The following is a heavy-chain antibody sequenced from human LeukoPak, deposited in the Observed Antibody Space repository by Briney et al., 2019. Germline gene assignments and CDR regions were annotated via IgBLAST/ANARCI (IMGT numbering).Heavy chain of an antibody. V-gene: IGHV1-8*03. D-gene: IGHD7-27*01. Sequence: ASVKVSCKASGYIFTTYDIGWVRQATGHGLDWMGWLNPNIGNAGYAQKFQGRVTISRNTSISTAYMELSSLRSDDTAIYYCARRKFLGWFDPWGQGTLVTVSS. CDR3: ARRKFLGWFDP. CDR2: LNPNIGNA. J-gene: IGHJ5*02. CDR1: GYIFTTYD.